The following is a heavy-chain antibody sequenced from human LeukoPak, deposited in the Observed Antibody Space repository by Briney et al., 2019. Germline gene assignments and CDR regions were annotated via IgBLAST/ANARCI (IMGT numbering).Heavy chain of an antibody. CDR2: IYYSGVT. V-gene: IGHV4-59*01. Sequence: NPSETLSLTCTVSGASISSYYWTWIRQPPGKGLEWIGNIYYSGVTNYNPSLESRVTISLDTSKKQFSLKLSAVTAADTAVYYCAGFYCTSISCFGDNWFDPWGQGTLVTVSS. CDR1: GASISSYY. CDR3: AGFYCTSISCFGDNWFDP. D-gene: IGHD2-2*01. J-gene: IGHJ5*02.